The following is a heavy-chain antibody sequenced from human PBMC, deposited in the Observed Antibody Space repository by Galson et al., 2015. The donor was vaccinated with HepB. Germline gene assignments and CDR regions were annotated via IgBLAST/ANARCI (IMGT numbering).Heavy chain of an antibody. V-gene: IGHV3-48*01. J-gene: IGHJ6*02. CDR1: GFTFGAHS. CDR2: ISRSTSVG. D-gene: IGHD3-16*01. CDR3: ARDWARIHYFYGMDV. Sequence: ALRLAGASSGFTFGAHSMNWVRQVPGEGLEWISFISRSTSVGYNASSVEGRFTISRDSAKNALYLQMNNLRAEDTAVYYCARDWARIHYFYGMDVWGQGTTVTVSS.